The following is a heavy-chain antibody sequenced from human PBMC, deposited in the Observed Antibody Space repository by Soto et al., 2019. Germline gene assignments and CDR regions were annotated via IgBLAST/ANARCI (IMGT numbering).Heavy chain of an antibody. CDR3: ARDPGYSSGWGHDAFDI. D-gene: IGHD6-19*01. J-gene: IGHJ3*02. V-gene: IGHV3-48*02. Sequence: EVQLVESGGGLVQPGGSLRLSCAASGFTFSSYSMNWVRQAPGKGLEWVSYISSSSSTIYYADSVKGRFTISRDNAKNSLYLQMNSLRDEDTAVCYCARDPGYSSGWGHDAFDIWGQGTMVTVSS. CDR2: ISSSSSTI. CDR1: GFTFSSYS.